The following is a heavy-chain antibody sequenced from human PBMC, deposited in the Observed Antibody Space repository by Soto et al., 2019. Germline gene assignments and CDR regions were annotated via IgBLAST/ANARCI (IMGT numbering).Heavy chain of an antibody. CDR1: GASISSYY. Sequence: QVQLQESGPGLVKTSETLFLTCTVTGASISSYYWSWIRQPPGKGLEWIGHISYSGSTHYNPSVMGRVTVSVDRSTTQFSLKLSSVTAADTAVYYCARAQPFEFHNWFDPWGQGTLVSVSS. J-gene: IGHJ5*02. D-gene: IGHD2-2*01. CDR2: ISYSGST. CDR3: ARAQPFEFHNWFDP. V-gene: IGHV4-59*01.